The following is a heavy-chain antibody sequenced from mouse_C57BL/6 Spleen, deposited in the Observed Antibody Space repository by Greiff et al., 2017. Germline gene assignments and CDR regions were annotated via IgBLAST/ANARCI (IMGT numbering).Heavy chain of an antibody. CDR1: GYTFTEYP. CDR2: FYPGGGSI. V-gene: IGHV1-62-2*01. CDR3: ERHEDIGYAMDY. Sequence: QLQQSGAELVKPGASVKLSCKASGYTFTEYPIPWVKQRSGQGLEWIGWFYPGGGSIRYNEKFTDKAPLTAVKAASTAYMELSRLTSEDSAVYFCERHEDIGYAMDYWGQGTSVTVSS. J-gene: IGHJ4*01.